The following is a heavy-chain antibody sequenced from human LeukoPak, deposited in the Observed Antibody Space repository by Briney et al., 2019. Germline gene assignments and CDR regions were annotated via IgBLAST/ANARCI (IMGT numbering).Heavy chain of an antibody. D-gene: IGHD6-19*01. Sequence: GGSLRLSCAASGFTFSSYGMHWVRQAPGKGLERVAVISYDGSNKYYADSVKGRFTISRDNSKNTLYLQMNSLRAEDTAVYYCAKVVAVAATGDYWGQGTLVTVSS. CDR2: ISYDGSNK. CDR3: AKVVAVAATGDY. CDR1: GFTFSSYG. J-gene: IGHJ4*02. V-gene: IGHV3-30*18.